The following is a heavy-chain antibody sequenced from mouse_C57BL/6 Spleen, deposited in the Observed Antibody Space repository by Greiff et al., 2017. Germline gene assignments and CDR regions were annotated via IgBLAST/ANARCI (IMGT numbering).Heavy chain of an antibody. CDR3: ARGGYAYAMDY. CDR2: IYPGSGST. J-gene: IGHJ4*01. Sequence: VQRQQPGAELVKPGASVKMSCKASGYTFTSYWITWVKQRPGQGLEWIGDIYPGSGSTNYNEKFKSKATLTVDTSSSTAYMQLSSLTSEDSAVYYCARGGYAYAMDYWGQGTSVTVSS. V-gene: IGHV1-55*01. D-gene: IGHD2-2*01. CDR1: GYTFTSYW.